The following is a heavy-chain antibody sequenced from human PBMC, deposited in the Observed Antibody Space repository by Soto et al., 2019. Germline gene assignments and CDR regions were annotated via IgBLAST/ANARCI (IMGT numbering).Heavy chain of an antibody. V-gene: IGHV1-18*01. CDR1: GYTFISYG. CDR3: ARDPVAGTDFDY. CDR2: INAFNGNT. D-gene: IGHD6-19*01. J-gene: IGHJ4*02. Sequence: QVQLVQSGAEVKKPGASVKVSCKASGYTFISYGISWVRQDPGQGLEWMGWINAFNGNTNYAQKLQGRVTMTRDTSTSTAYMELRSLRSDDTAVYYCARDPVAGTDFDYWGKGTLVTVSS.